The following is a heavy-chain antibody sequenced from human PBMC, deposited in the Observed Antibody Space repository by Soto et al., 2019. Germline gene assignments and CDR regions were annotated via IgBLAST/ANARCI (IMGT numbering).Heavy chain of an antibody. Sequence: QVQVVQSGAEVKKPGSSVKVSCKTSGGTFSTSAISWVRQAPGQGLEWMGGIMPIFRTADYAQRFQGRVTXTXDXXASTAYLELRSLTSEDTAIYYCARDKARAQLGGNYYYIRDVWGQGTTVTVTS. J-gene: IGHJ6*02. CDR3: ARDKARAQLGGNYYYIRDV. D-gene: IGHD3-3*02. CDR1: GGTFSTSA. CDR2: IMPIFRTA. V-gene: IGHV1-69*05.